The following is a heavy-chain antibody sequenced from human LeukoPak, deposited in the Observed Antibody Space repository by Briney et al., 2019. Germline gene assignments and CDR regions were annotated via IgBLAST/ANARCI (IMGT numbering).Heavy chain of an antibody. CDR1: GFTFSSYS. V-gene: IGHV3-30*03. J-gene: IGHJ3*02. CDR3: ARYLTSEATTVSDVAFDI. D-gene: IGHD1-26*01. CDR2: ISYDGSNK. Sequence: AGGSLRLSCAASGFTFSSYSMHWVRQAPGKGLEWVAVISYDGSNKYYADSVKGRFTISRDNSKNTLYLQMNSLRAEDTAVYYCARYLTSEATTVSDVAFDIWGQGTMVTVSS.